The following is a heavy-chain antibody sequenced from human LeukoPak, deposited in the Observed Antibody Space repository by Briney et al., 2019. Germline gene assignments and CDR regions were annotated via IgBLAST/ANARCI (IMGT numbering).Heavy chain of an antibody. CDR2: IYTGGNT. Sequence: GSLRLSCAASGFSVSSNYMSWVRQAPGKGLEWVSVIYTGGNTYYTDSVEGRFTISRDNSKNTMYLQVNSLRVEDTAIYYCAKEDSSGWIHYWGQGTLVTVSS. D-gene: IGHD6-19*01. V-gene: IGHV3-53*05. J-gene: IGHJ4*02. CDR3: AKEDSSGWIHY. CDR1: GFSVSSNY.